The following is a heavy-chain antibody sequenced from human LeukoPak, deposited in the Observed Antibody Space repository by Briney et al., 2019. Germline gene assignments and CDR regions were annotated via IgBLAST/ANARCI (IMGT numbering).Heavy chain of an antibody. D-gene: IGHD1-26*01. J-gene: IGHJ3*02. CDR1: GYTLTELS. Sequence: ASVTVSCKVSGYTLTELSMHWVRQAPGKGLEWMGGFDPEDGETIYAQKFQGRVTMTEDTSTDTAYMELSSLRSEDTAVYYCATDRQSGSYVGAFDIWGQGTMVTVSS. CDR3: ATDRQSGSYVGAFDI. CDR2: FDPEDGET. V-gene: IGHV1-24*01.